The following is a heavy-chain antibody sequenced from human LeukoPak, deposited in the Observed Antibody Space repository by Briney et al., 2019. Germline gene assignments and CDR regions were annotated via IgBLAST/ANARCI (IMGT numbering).Heavy chain of an antibody. CDR3: ARGWSILRGGDWFDP. V-gene: IGHV4-38-2*02. D-gene: IGHD3-3*02. Sequence: SETLSLTCTVSGYSISSGDYWGWIRQPPGKGLEWIASIHHSATTYYTPSLKSRVRISLDPSKNQLSLSLRSVTAADTAVYYCARGWSILRGGDWFDPWGQGTLVTVSS. J-gene: IGHJ5*02. CDR1: GYSISSGDY. CDR2: IHHSATT.